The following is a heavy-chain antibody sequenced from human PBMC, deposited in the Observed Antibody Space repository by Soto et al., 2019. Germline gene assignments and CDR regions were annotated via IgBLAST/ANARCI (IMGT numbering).Heavy chain of an antibody. CDR2: INVYNGNT. CDR3: ARGVGSGGYYNPYNWFDP. Sequence: QVQLVQSGGEVKKPGASVKVSCKASGYTFTNYGISWVRQAPGQGLEWMGWINVYNGNTKYAQKDQGRVTMTTDTPTXTXXRELRGRRSDDTAVYYCARGVGSGGYYNPYNWFDPWGQGTLVTVSS. CDR1: GYTFTNYG. J-gene: IGHJ5*02. V-gene: IGHV1-18*01. D-gene: IGHD3-10*01.